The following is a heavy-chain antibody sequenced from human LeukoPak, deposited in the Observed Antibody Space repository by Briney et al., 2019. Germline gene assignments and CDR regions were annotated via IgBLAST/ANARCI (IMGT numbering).Heavy chain of an antibody. CDR2: IYYSGGT. V-gene: IGHV4-31*03. CDR3: ARDSPPYGMDV. CDR1: GGSISSGGYY. Sequence: SETLSLTCTVSGGSISSGGYYWSWIRQHPGKGLEWIGYIYYSGGTYYNPSLKSRVTISVDTSKNQFSLKLSSVTAADTAVYYCARDSPPYGMDVWGQGTTVTVSS. J-gene: IGHJ6*02.